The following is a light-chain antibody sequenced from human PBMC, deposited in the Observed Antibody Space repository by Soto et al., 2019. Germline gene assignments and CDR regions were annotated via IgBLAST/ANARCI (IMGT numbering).Light chain of an antibody. CDR1: SSDVGGYNY. J-gene: IGLJ1*01. Sequence: QSVLTQPASVSGSPGQSITISCTGTSSDVGGYNYVSWYQQHPGKAPKLMIYDVSNRPSGVSNRFSGYKSGKTASLTISWLQAEDEADYYCSSYTGSSTYVFGTGTKLTVL. CDR2: DVS. V-gene: IGLV2-14*01. CDR3: SSYTGSSTYV.